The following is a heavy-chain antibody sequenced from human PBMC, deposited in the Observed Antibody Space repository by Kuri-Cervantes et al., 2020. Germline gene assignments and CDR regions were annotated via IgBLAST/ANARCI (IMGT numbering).Heavy chain of an antibody. CDR2: IIPIFGTA. D-gene: IGHD4-17*01. CDR1: GGPFSSYA. J-gene: IGHJ4*02. V-gene: IGHV1-69*06. Sequence: SVKVSCKASGGPFSSYAINWVRQAPGQGLEWMGGIIPIFGTANYEQKFQGRVTITADKSTSTAYMELSSLRSEDTAVYYCARLAVTTKGPFDYWGQGTLVTVSS. CDR3: ARLAVTTKGPFDY.